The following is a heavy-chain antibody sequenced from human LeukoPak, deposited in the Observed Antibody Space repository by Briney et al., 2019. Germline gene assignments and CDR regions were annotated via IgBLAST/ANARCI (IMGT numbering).Heavy chain of an antibody. CDR2: ISSSSSYI. V-gene: IGHV3-21*04. D-gene: IGHD3-10*01. CDR1: GFTFSSYS. J-gene: IGHJ4*02. Sequence: GGSLTLSCAASGFTFSSYSMNWVRQAPGKGLEGVSSISSSSSYIYYADSVKGRFTIYRDNAKNSLSLQMTSLRAEDTALYYCAKDKAQAYYASGSLVLWGQGTLVTVSS. CDR3: AKDKAQAYYASGSLVL.